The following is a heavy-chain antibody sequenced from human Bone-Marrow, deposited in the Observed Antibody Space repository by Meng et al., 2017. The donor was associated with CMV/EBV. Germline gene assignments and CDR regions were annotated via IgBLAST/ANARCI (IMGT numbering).Heavy chain of an antibody. D-gene: IGHD6-13*01. Sequence: GGSLRLSCAASGFTFSSYSMNWVRQAPGKGLEWVSSISGSSSYIYYADSVKGRFTISRDNAKNSLYLQMNSLRAEDTAVYYCARAGAAAGAFDHWGQGTLVTVSS. CDR3: ARAGAAAGAFDH. CDR1: GFTFSSYS. V-gene: IGHV3-21*01. J-gene: IGHJ4*02. CDR2: ISGSSSYI.